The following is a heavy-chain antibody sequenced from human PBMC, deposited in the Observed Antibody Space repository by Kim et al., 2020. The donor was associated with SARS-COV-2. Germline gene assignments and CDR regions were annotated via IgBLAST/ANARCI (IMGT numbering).Heavy chain of an antibody. CDR2: ISAYNGKT. D-gene: IGHD1-26*01. V-gene: IGHV1-18*01. CDR1: GYTFTSYG. J-gene: IGHJ4*02. CDR3: ARDNYERMGGTISGFDF. Sequence: ASVKVSCKASGYTFTSYGISWVRQAPGQGLEWMGWISAYNGKTKSAQKLQGRLTMTTDTSTSTAYMELRSLTSDDTAVYYCARDNYERMGGTISGFDFWGQGTQVTVSS.